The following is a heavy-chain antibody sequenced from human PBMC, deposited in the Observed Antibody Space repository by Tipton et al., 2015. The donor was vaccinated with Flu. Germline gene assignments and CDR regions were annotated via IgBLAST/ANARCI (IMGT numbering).Heavy chain of an antibody. CDR2: IRGSAGRGAGT. V-gene: IGHV3-23*01. CDR3: AKVIPEIVAGLDY. J-gene: IGHJ4*02. Sequence: SLRLSCAASGFTFSSYAMSWVRQAPGKGLEWVSNIRGSAGRGAGTYYADSVKGRFSISRDNSKNTLYLQMNSLRAEDTAIYYCAKVIPEIVAGLDYWGQGTLVTVSS. CDR1: GFTFSSYA. D-gene: IGHD6-19*01.